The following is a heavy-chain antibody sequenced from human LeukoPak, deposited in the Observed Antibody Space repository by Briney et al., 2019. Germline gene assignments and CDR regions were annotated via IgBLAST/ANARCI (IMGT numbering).Heavy chain of an antibody. CDR1: GFTFSTSA. J-gene: IGHJ4*02. Sequence: PGGSLRLSCVGSGFTFSTSAMSSVRQAPGKGLEWVSAIGGNGATYYAESVKGRFTISRDTSRNTLHLQMNSLRAEDTALYNCARHSSQGTFDNWGQGTLVSVCS. D-gene: IGHD1-1*01. CDR2: IGGNGAT. V-gene: IGHV3-23*01. CDR3: ARHSSQGTFDN.